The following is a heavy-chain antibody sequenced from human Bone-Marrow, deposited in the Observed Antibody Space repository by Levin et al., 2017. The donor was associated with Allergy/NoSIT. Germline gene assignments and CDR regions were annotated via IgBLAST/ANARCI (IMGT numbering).Heavy chain of an antibody. J-gene: IGHJ6*02. D-gene: IGHD1-26*01. V-gene: IGHV3-15*01. Sequence: GGSLRLSCAASGFTFSNAWMSWVRQAPGKGLEWVGRIKSKTDGGTTDYAAPVKGRFTISRDDSKNTLYLQMNSLKTEDTAVYYCTTSGSYLETYYYGMDVWGQGTTVTVSS. CDR3: TTSGSYLETYYYGMDV. CDR1: GFTFSNAW. CDR2: IKSKTDGGTT.